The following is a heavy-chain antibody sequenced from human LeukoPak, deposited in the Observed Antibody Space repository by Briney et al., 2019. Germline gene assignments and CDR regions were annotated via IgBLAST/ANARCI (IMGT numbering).Heavy chain of an antibody. J-gene: IGHJ6*03. CDR1: GGSISSYY. V-gene: IGHV4-4*09. Sequence: NASETLSLTCTVSGGSISSYYWSWIRQPPGKGLGWIGYIYTSGSTNYNPSLKSRVTISVDTSKNQFSLKLSSVTAADTAVYYCARLDYYYMDVWGKGTTVTVSS. CDR2: IYTSGST. CDR3: ARLDYYYMDV.